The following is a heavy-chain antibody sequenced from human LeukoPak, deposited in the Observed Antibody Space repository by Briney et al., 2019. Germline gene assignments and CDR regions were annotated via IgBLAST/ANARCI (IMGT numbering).Heavy chain of an antibody. Sequence: PGGSLRLSCTASGFTFSSYAMNWVRHAPGKGLQWVSYISSGSTTIYYADSVKGRFTISRDNAKNSLYLQTNSLRDEDTALYYCARDTGDGSYDYWGQGTLVTVSS. V-gene: IGHV3-48*02. D-gene: IGHD1-26*01. J-gene: IGHJ4*02. CDR1: GFTFSSYA. CDR3: ARDTGDGSYDY. CDR2: ISSGSTTI.